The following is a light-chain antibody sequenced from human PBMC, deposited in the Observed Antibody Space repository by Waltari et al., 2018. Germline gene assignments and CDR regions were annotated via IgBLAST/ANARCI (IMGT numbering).Light chain of an antibody. CDR1: QSVGRA. Sequence: PGERATLSCRASQSVGRALAWYQQKPGQAPRLLIYDASSRATGISDKFSGSGSGTDFSLTISRVEPEDFAVYFCQMYVRLPVTFGQGTKVEVK. CDR2: DAS. V-gene: IGKV3-20*01. J-gene: IGKJ1*01. CDR3: QMYVRLPVT.